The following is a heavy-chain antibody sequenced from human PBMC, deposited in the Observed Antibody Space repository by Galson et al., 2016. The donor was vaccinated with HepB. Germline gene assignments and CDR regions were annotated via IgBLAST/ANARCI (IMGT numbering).Heavy chain of an antibody. CDR2: ISLDGSHK. CDR1: GFTFSGSG. Sequence: SLRLSCAASGFTFSGSGMHWVRQAPGRGLEWVAFISLDGSHKYYTDSVKGRFTVSRDNSKNTLSLQMNSLRPEDTAMYYCAKDRVPGGALPYYYYGLDVWGQGTTVTVSS. D-gene: IGHD2-2*01. V-gene: IGHV3-30*18. CDR3: AKDRVPGGALPYYYYGLDV. J-gene: IGHJ6*02.